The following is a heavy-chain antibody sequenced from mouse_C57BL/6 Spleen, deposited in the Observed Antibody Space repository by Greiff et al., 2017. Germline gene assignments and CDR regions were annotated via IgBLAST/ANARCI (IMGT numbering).Heavy chain of an antibody. D-gene: IGHD1-1*01. CDR2: ISSGGSYT. CDR1: GFTFSSYG. Sequence: EVKLMESGGDLVKPGGSLKLSCAASGFTFSSYGMSWVRQTPDKRLEWVATISSGGSYTYYPDSVKGRFTISRDNAKNTLYLQMSSLKSEDTAMYYCARHLPITTVVAPFAYWGQGTLVTVSA. V-gene: IGHV5-6*01. CDR3: ARHLPITTVVAPFAY. J-gene: IGHJ3*01.